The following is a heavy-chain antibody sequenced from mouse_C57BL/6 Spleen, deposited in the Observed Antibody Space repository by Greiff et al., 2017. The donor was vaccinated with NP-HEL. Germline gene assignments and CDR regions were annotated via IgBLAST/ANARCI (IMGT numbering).Heavy chain of an antibody. CDR3: ARFITTVVDWYFDV. CDR2: ISYSGST. CDR1: GYSITSDY. J-gene: IGHJ1*03. V-gene: IGHV3-8*01. Sequence: VQLQQSGPGLAKPSQTLSLTCSVSGYSITSDYWNWIRKFPGNKLEYMGYISYSGSTYYNPSLKSRISITRDTSKNQYYLQLNSVTTEDTATYYCARFITTVVDWYFDVWGTGTTVTVSS. D-gene: IGHD1-1*01.